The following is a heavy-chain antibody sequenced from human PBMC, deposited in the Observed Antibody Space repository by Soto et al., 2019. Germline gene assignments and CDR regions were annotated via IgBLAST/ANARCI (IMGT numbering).Heavy chain of an antibody. CDR2: IIPIFGTA. CDR3: AREIRPAYYYDSSGYCPD. CDR1: GGTFSSYA. J-gene: IGHJ4*02. D-gene: IGHD3-22*01. Sequence: SEKVSCKASGGTFSSYAISWVRQAPGQGLEWMGGIIPIFGTANYAQKFQGRVTITAGESTSTAYMELSSLRSEDTAVYYCAREIRPAYYYDSSGYCPDWGQGTLVTVSS. V-gene: IGHV1-69*13.